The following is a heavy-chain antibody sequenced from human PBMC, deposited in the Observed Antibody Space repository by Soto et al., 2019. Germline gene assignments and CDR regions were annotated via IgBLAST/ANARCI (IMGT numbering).Heavy chain of an antibody. CDR1: GFTFSSYA. D-gene: IGHD3-10*01. CDR3: AKPLRDYYGSGSSY. CDR2: ISGSGGST. J-gene: IGHJ4*02. Sequence: EVQLLESGGGLVQPGGSLRLSCAASGFTFSSYAMSWVRQAPGKGLEWVSAISGSGGSTYYADSVKGRFTISRDNSKNPLYLQMNSLRAEDTAVYYCAKPLRDYYGSGSSYWGQGTLVTVSS. V-gene: IGHV3-23*01.